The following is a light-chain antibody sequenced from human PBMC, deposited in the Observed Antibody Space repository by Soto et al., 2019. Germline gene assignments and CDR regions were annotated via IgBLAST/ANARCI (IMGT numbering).Light chain of an antibody. CDR1: SSDVGGYNY. V-gene: IGLV2-14*01. Sequence: QSALNQPASVSGFPGQSLPIFCTGTSSDVGGYNYVSWYQQHPGRAPKLMIYDVSNRPSGVSNRFSGSKSGNTASLTISGLQAEDEADYYCSSYTSSSTPVYVFGTGTKVTVL. J-gene: IGLJ1*01. CDR2: DVS. CDR3: SSYTSSSTPVYV.